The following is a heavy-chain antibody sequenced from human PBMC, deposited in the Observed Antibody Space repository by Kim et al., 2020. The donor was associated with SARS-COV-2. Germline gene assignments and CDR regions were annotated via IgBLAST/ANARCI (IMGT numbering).Heavy chain of an antibody. J-gene: IGHJ6*02. CDR3: ARDGSEYGDEDGMDV. D-gene: IGHD4-17*01. V-gene: IGHV3-7*03. CDR1: GFTFSGYW. CDR2: IKQDGSEK. Sequence: GGSLRLSCAASGFTFSGYWMSWVRQAPGKGLEWVANIKQDGSEKYYVDSVKGRFTISRDNAKNSLYLQMNSLRAEDTAVYYCARDGSEYGDEDGMDVWG.